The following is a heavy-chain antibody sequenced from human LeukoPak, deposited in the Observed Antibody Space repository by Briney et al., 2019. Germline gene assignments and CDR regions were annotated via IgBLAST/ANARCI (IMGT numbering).Heavy chain of an antibody. CDR1: DDSFSSHY. V-gene: IGHV4-59*11. CDR3: ARDLVTVTKGFDI. CDR2: ISYIGST. D-gene: IGHD4-17*01. J-gene: IGHJ3*02. Sequence: SETLSLTCAVSDDSFSSHYWTWIRQPPGKGLEWIGYISYIGSTNYNPSLKSRVTISIDTSKNQFSLRLSSVTAADTAVYYCARDLVTVTKGFDIWGQGTMVSVSS.